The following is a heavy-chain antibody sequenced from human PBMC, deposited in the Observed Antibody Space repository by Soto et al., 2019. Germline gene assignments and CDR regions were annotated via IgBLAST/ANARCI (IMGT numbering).Heavy chain of an antibody. V-gene: IGHV1-69*13. J-gene: IGHJ4*01. CDR1: GGTFSSYA. CDR3: ARDPWYYDYVWGSYRSYYFDY. CDR2: IIPIFGTA. Sequence: SVKVSCKASGGTFSSYAISWVRQAPGQGLEWMGGIIPIFGTANYAQKFQGRVTITADESTSTAYMELSSLRSEDTAVYYCARDPWYYDYVWGSYRSYYFDYWG. D-gene: IGHD3-16*02.